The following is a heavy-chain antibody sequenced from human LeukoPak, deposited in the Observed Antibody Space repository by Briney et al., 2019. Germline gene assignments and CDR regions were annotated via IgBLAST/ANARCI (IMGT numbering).Heavy chain of an antibody. Sequence: SETLSLTCTVSDGSIRSYYWSWIRQPPGKGLEWIGYIYYSGSTNYNPSLKSRVTISVDTSKNQFSLKLGSVTAADTAVYYCARGYSSSSSSYYYYYYMDVWGKGTTVTVSS. CDR1: DGSIRSYY. D-gene: IGHD6-6*01. V-gene: IGHV4-59*01. CDR2: IYYSGST. CDR3: ARGYSSSSSSYYYYYYMDV. J-gene: IGHJ6*03.